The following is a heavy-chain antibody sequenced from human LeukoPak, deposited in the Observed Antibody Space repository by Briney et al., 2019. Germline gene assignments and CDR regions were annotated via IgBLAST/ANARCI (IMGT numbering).Heavy chain of an antibody. V-gene: IGHV3-48*03. CDR3: ARDPRCSSMSCYRSSFYGMDV. D-gene: IGHD2-2*01. CDR1: RFTFSSYE. CDR2: ISSSGSSI. J-gene: IGHJ6*02. Sequence: PGGSLRLSCAASRFTFSSYEMNWVRQAPGKGLEWVSYISSSGSSIYYADSVKGRFTISRDNAKNSLYLQMNSLRAEDTAVYYCARDPRCSSMSCYRSSFYGMDVWGQGATVTVSS.